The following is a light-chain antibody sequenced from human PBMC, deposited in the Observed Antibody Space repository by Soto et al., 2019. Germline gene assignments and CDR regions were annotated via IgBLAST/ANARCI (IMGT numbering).Light chain of an antibody. CDR2: GAS. J-gene: IGKJ4*01. Sequence: EKVMTQSPAALSVATGDRATLSCRASQSVNSKLAWYQRKPGQAPRLLLYGASTRATGIPARFSGSASGTELTLTISSLQSEDAAVYYCQQYYDCPLTFGGGTKVEIK. CDR3: QQYYDCPLT. V-gene: IGKV3-15*01. CDR1: QSVNSK.